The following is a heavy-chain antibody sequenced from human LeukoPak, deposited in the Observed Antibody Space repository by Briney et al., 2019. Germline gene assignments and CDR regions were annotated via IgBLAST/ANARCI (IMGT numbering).Heavy chain of an antibody. CDR2: ISSSSSYI. J-gene: IGHJ4*02. CDR3: ARGTYGYCSSTSCSPFDY. V-gene: IGHV3-21*01. D-gene: IGHD2-2*01. Sequence: GGSLRLSCAASGFTFSSYSMNWVRHAPGKGREWVSSISSSSSYIYYADSVKGRFTISRDNAKNSLYLQMNSLRAEDTAVYYCARGTYGYCSSTSCSPFDYWGQGTLVTVSS. CDR1: GFTFSSYS.